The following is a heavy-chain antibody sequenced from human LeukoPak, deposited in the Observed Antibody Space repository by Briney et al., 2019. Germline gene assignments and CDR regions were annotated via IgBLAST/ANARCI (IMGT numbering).Heavy chain of an antibody. J-gene: IGHJ5*02. D-gene: IGHD6-13*01. CDR1: VYAFTIYY. CDR3: ARGSIAAAPPFDP. CDR2: SNSSLGST. Sequence: GASVNFSSTASVYAFTIYYMQWVRRAPGQGLEWMGISNSSLGSTSYTQKFQGRVTITRHTSTRTVYMELSSLRSEGTAVYYCARGSIAAAPPFDPWGQGTLVTVSS. V-gene: IGHV1-46*01.